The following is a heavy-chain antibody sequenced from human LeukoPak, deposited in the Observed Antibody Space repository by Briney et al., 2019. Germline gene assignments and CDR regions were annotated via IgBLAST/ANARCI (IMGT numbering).Heavy chain of an antibody. D-gene: IGHD2-15*01. CDR3: ARGPTRDVVPCSGGSCYSDNFDY. CDR1: GFTFSDYY. Sequence: GGSLRLSCAASGFTFSDYYMSWIRQAPGRGLEWVANIKQDGSEKYYVDSVKGRFTISRDNAKNSLYLQMNSLRAEDTAVYYCARGPTRDVVPCSGGSCYSDNFDYWGQGTLVTVSS. V-gene: IGHV3-7*01. J-gene: IGHJ4*02. CDR2: IKQDGSEK.